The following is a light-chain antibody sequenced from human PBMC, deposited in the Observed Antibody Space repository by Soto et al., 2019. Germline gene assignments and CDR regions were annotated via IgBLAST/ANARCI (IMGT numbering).Light chain of an antibody. CDR2: DVS. J-gene: IGLJ2*01. Sequence: QSVLTQPASVSGSPGQSITISCTGTSSDVGGYNYVSWYQQHPGKAPKLMIYDVSNRPSGVSNRFSGSKSGNTASLTISGLQAEDEADYYCISYTSSSTLYEVFGGGTKLTVL. CDR3: ISYTSSSTLYEV. CDR1: SSDVGGYNY. V-gene: IGLV2-14*01.